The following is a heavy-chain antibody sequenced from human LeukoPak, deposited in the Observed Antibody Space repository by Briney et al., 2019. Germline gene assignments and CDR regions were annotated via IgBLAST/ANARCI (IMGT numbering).Heavy chain of an antibody. V-gene: IGHV3-21*01. J-gene: IGHJ4*02. Sequence: GGSLRLSCAASGFTFSGYSINWVRQAPGKGLEWVSSISSYSTYIYYADSVKGRFTISRDNAKNSLYLQMSNLRAEDTAVYYCARLSGNFGSYYFDYWGQGTLVTVSS. CDR1: GFTFSGYS. CDR3: ARLSGNFGSYYFDY. CDR2: ISSYSTYI. D-gene: IGHD1-26*01.